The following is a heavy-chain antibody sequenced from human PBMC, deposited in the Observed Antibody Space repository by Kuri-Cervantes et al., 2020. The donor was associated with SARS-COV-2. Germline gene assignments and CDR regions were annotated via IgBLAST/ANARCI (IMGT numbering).Heavy chain of an antibody. D-gene: IGHD2-2*01. V-gene: IGHV4-4*07. CDR3: ARDVVHTYGWRAFDY. CDR1: GGSFSGYY. Sequence: LRLSWAVYGGSFSGYYWSWIRQPAGQGLEWIGRFYTTERINYNPSLKTRVTISVDTSKNQFSLRLTCVAAADTAVYYCARDVVHTYGWRAFDYWGQGSLVTVSS. J-gene: IGHJ4*02. CDR2: FYTTERI.